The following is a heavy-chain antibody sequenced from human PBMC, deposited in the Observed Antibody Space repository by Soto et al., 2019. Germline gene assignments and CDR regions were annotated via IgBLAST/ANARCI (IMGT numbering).Heavy chain of an antibody. CDR1: DYTFSGYG. CDR3: ATLTGTRNFDY. CDR2: ISANTGNT. Sequence: ASVKVSCKTSDYTFSGYGVSWVRQAPGQGLEWMGWISANTGNTEYSQRLQGRVSMTTDASMTTLYMELRSLKFDDTAVYYCATLTGTRNFDYRRQRTLFSVSS. V-gene: IGHV1-18*01. J-gene: IGHJ4*02.